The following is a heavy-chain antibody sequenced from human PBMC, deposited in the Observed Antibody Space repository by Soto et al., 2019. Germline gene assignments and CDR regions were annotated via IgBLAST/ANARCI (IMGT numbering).Heavy chain of an antibody. CDR3: AREYNTAMGLSYYGMDV. CDR1: GFTFSSYA. CDR2: ISYDGSNK. J-gene: IGHJ6*02. V-gene: IGHV3-30-3*01. D-gene: IGHD5-18*01. Sequence: QVQRVESGGGVVQPGRSLRLSCAASGFTFSSYAMHWVRQAPGKGLEWVAVISYDGSNKYYADSVKGRFTISRDNSKNKLYLQMNSLRAEDTAVYYCAREYNTAMGLSYYGMDVWGQGTTVTVS.